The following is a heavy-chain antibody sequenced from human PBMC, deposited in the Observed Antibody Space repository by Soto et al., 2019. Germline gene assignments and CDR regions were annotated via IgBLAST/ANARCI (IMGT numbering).Heavy chain of an antibody. V-gene: IGHV4-39*01. CDR2: SYYSGTT. D-gene: IGHD1-20*01. Sequence: SETLSLTXTVSGASISVHSYYWTWIRQPPGKGLEWIGSSYYSGTTYFNPSLKSRATISVDTSNNQFSLRLTSVTAADTAIYYCTRRHNWNDNYFDPWGPGALVTVSS. CDR1: GASISVHSYY. J-gene: IGHJ5*02. CDR3: TRRHNWNDNYFDP.